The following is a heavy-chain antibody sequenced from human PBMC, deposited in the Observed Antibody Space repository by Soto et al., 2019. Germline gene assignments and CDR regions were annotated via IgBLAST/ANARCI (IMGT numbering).Heavy chain of an antibody. J-gene: IGHJ4*02. CDR1: GGSISSGGYY. CDR3: ARRYGYYFDY. CDR2: ISHSGNT. Sequence: PSETLSLTCTVSGGSISSGGYYWTWIRQPPGKGLEWIGYISHSGNTYYNSSLKSRVTISEDTSKNQLSLKLSSVTAADTAVYYCARRYGYYFDYWGQGTLVTVSS. V-gene: IGHV4-30-4*01. D-gene: IGHD3-9*01.